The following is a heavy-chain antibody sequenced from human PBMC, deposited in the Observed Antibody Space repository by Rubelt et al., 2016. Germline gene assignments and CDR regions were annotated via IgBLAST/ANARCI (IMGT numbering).Heavy chain of an antibody. CDR2: FDPEDGET. CDR1: GYTFTELS. J-gene: IGHJ4*02. Sequence: QVQLVQSGAEVKKPGASVKVSCKVSGYTFTELSMHWVRQALGKGLEWMGGFDPEDGETIYAQRFQGRVTRTEDTSTDTAYMELSSLRSEDTAVYYCATGQDSSGCDYWGQGTLVTVSS. V-gene: IGHV1-24*01. CDR3: ATGQDSSGCDY. D-gene: IGHD6-19*01.